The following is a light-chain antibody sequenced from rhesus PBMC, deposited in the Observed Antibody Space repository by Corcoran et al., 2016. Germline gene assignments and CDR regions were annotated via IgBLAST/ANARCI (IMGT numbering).Light chain of an antibody. CDR2: EVS. CDR1: QSLLDSEDGNTY. V-gene: IGKV2-104*02. CDR3: MQALEFPYS. Sequence: DIVMTQTPLSLPVTPGEPASISCRSSQSLLDSEDGNTYLDWYLQKPGQSPQLLIYEVSNRASGDPARFSGSGSDTDFTLKSSRVEAEDVGVYYCMQALEFPYSFGQGTKVEIK. J-gene: IGKJ2*01.